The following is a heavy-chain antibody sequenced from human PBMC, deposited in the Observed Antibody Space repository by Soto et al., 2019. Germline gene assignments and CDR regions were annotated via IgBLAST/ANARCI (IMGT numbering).Heavy chain of an antibody. CDR1: GYTLTELS. D-gene: IGHD3-3*01. J-gene: IGHJ6*02. Sequence: ASVKVSCKVSGYTLTELSMHWVRQAPGKGLEWMGGFDPEDGETIYAQKFQGRVTMTEDTSTDTAYMELSSLRSEDTAVYYCATSRITIFGVVTLYGMDVWGQGTTVTVSS. CDR3: ATSRITIFGVVTLYGMDV. CDR2: FDPEDGET. V-gene: IGHV1-24*01.